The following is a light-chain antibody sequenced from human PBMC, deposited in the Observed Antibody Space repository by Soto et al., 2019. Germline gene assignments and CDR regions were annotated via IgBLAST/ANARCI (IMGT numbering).Light chain of an antibody. V-gene: IGKV1-5*01. Sequence: GDRVTITCLGSHNSGDSLASYQQKPAKDAYLLISDVSSLERGVPSRFSGSGSGTEFTLTISSMQPDDFATFYCQQYNGYSRTFGQGTKVDI. CDR1: HNSGDS. CDR2: DVS. CDR3: QQYNGYSRT. J-gene: IGKJ1*01.